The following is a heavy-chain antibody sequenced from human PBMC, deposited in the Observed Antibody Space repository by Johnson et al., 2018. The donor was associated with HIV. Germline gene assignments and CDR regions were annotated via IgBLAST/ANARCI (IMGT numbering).Heavy chain of an antibody. V-gene: IGHV3-30*04. CDR3: AKDRGLSAFDI. CDR2: ISYDGNKK. J-gene: IGHJ3*02. Sequence: QVQLVESGGGVVQPGRSLRLSCAASGFPLNTYAMHWIRQAPGKGLEWMALISYDGNKKYYADSVKGRFTISRDNSKNTLYLQMNSLRAEDTAVYYCAKDRGLSAFDIWGQGTMVTVSS. CDR1: GFPLNTYA. D-gene: IGHD3-10*01.